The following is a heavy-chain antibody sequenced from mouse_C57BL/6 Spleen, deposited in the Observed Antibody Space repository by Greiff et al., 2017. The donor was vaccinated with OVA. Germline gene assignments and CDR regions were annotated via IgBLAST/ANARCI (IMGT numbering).Heavy chain of an antibody. V-gene: IGHV1-61*01. Sequence: QVQLQQPGAELVRPGSSVKLSCKASGYTFTSYWMDWVKQRPGQGLEWIGNIYPSDSATHYNQQFKDKATLTVDKSSSTAYMQLSSLTSEDSAVYYCARFGSRNDWYIDDWGTGTTVTVSS. CDR1: GYTFTSYW. CDR2: IYPSDSAT. CDR3: ARFGSRNDWYIDD. D-gene: IGHD1-1*01. J-gene: IGHJ1*03.